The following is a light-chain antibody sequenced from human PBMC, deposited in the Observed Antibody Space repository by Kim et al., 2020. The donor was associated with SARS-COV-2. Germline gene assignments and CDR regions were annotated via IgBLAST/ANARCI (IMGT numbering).Light chain of an antibody. J-gene: IGKJ1*01. CDR1: QGIRND. CDR2: ATS. CDR3: QHDYGYPWT. V-gene: IGKV1-6*01. Sequence: AIQMTQSPSSLSASVGDRVTITCRASQGIRNDLGWYQQKPGRAPNLLIYATSTLQSGVPSRFSGSGSGTDFTLTISSLQPEDVATYYCQHDYGYPWTFGQGTKVDIK.